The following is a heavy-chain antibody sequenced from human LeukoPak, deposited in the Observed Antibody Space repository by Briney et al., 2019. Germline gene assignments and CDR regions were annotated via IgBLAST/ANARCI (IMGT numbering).Heavy chain of an antibody. D-gene: IGHD2-21*02. J-gene: IGHJ4*02. V-gene: IGHV1-69*01. Sequence: GASVKVSCKASGGTFSSYAISWVRQAPGQGREWMGGIIPIFGTANYAQKFQGRVTITADESTSTAYIELSSLRSEDTAVYYCARSFPSCGGDCYHTFDYWGQGTLVTVSS. CDR1: GGTFSSYA. CDR3: ARSFPSCGGDCYHTFDY. CDR2: IIPIFGTA.